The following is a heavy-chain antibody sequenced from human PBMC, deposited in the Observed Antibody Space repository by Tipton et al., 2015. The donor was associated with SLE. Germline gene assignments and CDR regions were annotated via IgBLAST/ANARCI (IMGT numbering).Heavy chain of an antibody. CDR2: IKQDGSEK. D-gene: IGHD3-3*01. Sequence: GSLRLSCAASGFTFSSYWLSWVRQAPGKGVEWVANIKQDGSEKYYVDSVKGRFTISRDNSKNTLYLQMGSLRAEDMAVYYCATALEGFLEWLPPPGAFDIWGQGTMVTVSS. CDR1: GFTFSSYW. J-gene: IGHJ3*02. V-gene: IGHV3-7*01. CDR3: ATALEGFLEWLPPPGAFDI.